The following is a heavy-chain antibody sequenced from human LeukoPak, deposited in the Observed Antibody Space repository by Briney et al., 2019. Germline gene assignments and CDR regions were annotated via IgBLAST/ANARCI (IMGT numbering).Heavy chain of an antibody. CDR2: ISYDGSSN. CDR3: AKDVPRGWYIWDY. V-gene: IGHV3-30-3*01. J-gene: IGHJ4*02. D-gene: IGHD6-19*01. CDR1: GFTFSNYA. Sequence: GRSLRLSCAASGFTFSNYAMHWVRQAPGKGLEWVTVISYDGSSNYYADSVKGRFTISRDNSKNTLYLQMNSLRAEDTAVYYCAKDVPRGWYIWDYWGQGTLVTVSS.